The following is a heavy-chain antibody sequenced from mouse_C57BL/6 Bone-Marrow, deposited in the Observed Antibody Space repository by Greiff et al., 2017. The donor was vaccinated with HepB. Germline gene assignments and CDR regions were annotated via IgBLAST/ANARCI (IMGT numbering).Heavy chain of an antibody. D-gene: IGHD3-2*02. V-gene: IGHV1-55*01. CDR1: GYTFTSYW. J-gene: IGHJ3*01. CDR3: ARGGLRLVWFAY. CDR2: IYPGSGST. Sequence: VKLQQPGAELVKPGASVKMSCKASGYTFTSYWITWVKQRPGQGLEWIGDIYPGSGSTNYNEKFKSKATLTVDTSSSTAYMQLSSLTSEDSAVYYCARGGLRLVWFAYWGQGTLVTVSA.